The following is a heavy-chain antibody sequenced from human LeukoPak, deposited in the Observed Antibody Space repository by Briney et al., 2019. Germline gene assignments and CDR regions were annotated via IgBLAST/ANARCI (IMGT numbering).Heavy chain of an antibody. CDR1: GFTFSTST. V-gene: IGHV3-21*01. Sequence: PGGSLRLSCAASGFTFSTSTMNWVRQAPGKGPEWVSSISSSGTYIYYADSVMGRFTIFRDNAKNSLFLQMNSLRAEDTAVYYCARETGTTGTTLFDCWGQGTLVTVSS. CDR3: ARETGTTGTTLFDC. J-gene: IGHJ4*02. CDR2: ISSSGTYI. D-gene: IGHD1-1*01.